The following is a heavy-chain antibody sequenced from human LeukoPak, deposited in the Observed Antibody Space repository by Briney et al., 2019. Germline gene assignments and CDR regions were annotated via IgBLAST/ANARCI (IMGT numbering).Heavy chain of an antibody. CDR2: ISYDGSNK. Sequence: GGSLRLSCAVSGFTFSSYGMHWVRQAPGKGLEWVAVISYDGSNKYYADSVKGRFTISRDNSKNTLYLQMNSLRAEDTAVYYCAKVARESSSGWYGYFDYWGQGTLVTVSS. V-gene: IGHV3-30*18. J-gene: IGHJ4*02. D-gene: IGHD6-19*01. CDR1: GFTFSSYG. CDR3: AKVARESSSGWYGYFDY.